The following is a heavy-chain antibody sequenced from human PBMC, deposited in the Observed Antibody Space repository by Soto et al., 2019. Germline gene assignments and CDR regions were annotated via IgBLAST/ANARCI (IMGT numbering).Heavy chain of an antibody. V-gene: IGHV5-51*01. CDR1: GYSFTSQW. CDR3: ARGNRGGSRLYDF. CDR2: IYPSDSDT. Sequence: GESLKISCKASGYSFTSQWIGWVRQMSGKGLEWMGIIYPSDSDTRYSPSFQGQVTISVDKSISTAYLQWSSLKASDTAIYYCARGNRGGSRLYDFWGQGTLVTVSS. J-gene: IGHJ4*02. D-gene: IGHD3-16*01.